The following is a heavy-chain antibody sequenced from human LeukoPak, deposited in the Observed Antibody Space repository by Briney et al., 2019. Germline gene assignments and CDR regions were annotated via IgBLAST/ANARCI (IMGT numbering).Heavy chain of an antibody. CDR3: ARLWGGIVAADDAFDI. V-gene: IGHV5-51*01. CDR1: GYNFPQYR. Sequence: GESLKISCKGSGYNFPQYRIGWVRQMPGKGLEWMGIAHPGDSDTIYSPSFQGQATMSADKSISTAYLQWSSLKASDTAMYYCARLWGGIVAADDAFDIWGQGTMVTVSS. J-gene: IGHJ3*02. CDR2: AHPGDSDT. D-gene: IGHD1-26*01.